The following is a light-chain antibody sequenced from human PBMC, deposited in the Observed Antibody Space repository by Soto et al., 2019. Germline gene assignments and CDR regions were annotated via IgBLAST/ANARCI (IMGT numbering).Light chain of an antibody. CDR3: QQTYSTPQT. CDR1: QAISSY. J-gene: IGKJ1*01. CDR2: SAS. V-gene: IGKV1-39*01. Sequence: DIQMTQSPSSLSASVGDRVTITCRASQAISSYLNWYQQKPGKAPKLLIYSASSLQSGVPSRFSGSGSGTEFTLTISSLQPEDFATYYCQQTYSTPQTFGQGTKVDNK.